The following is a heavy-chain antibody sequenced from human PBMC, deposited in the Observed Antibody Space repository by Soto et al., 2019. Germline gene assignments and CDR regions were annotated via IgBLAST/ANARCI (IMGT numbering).Heavy chain of an antibody. CDR2: THYSGNT. CDR3: ARHTLTVRSGFDN. J-gene: IGHJ4*02. V-gene: IGHV4-59*12. CDR1: GGSISTYY. D-gene: IGHD4-17*01. Sequence: QVQLRESGPGLVKPSETLSLTCTVSGGSISTYYWDWLRQSPEKGLEWIGYTHYSGNTNYHPSLRGRVTISLDTSRNQFSLILSAVTAADTAIYYCARHTLTVRSGFDNWGQGALVTVSS.